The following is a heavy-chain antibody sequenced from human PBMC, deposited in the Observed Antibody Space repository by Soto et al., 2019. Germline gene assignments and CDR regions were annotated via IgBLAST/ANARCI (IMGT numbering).Heavy chain of an antibody. CDR1: GFTFSSYA. Sequence: GGSLRLSCAASGFTFSSYAMSWVRQAPGKGLEWVSAISGSGGSTYYADSVKGRFTISRDNSKNTLYLQMNSLRAEDTAVYYCAKASYYGSGSWDYYYYYYMDVWGKGTTVTVSS. V-gene: IGHV3-23*01. J-gene: IGHJ6*03. D-gene: IGHD3-10*01. CDR3: AKASYYGSGSWDYYYYYYMDV. CDR2: ISGSGGST.